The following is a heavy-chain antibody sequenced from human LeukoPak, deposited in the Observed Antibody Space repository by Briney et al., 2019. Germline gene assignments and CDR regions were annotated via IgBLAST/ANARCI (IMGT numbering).Heavy chain of an antibody. V-gene: IGHV4-34*01. Sequence: SETLSLTCAVYGGSFSGYYWSWIRQPPGKGLEWIGEINHSGSTNCNPSLKSRVTISVDTSKNQFSLKLSSVTAADTAVYYCARERTSVKAFFDYWGQGTLVTVSS. J-gene: IGHJ4*02. CDR3: ARERTSVKAFFDY. D-gene: IGHD3/OR15-3a*01. CDR2: INHSGST. CDR1: GGSFSGYY.